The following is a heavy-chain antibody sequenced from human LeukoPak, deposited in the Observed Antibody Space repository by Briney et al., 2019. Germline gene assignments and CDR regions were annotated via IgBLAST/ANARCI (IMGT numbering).Heavy chain of an antibody. Sequence: ASVKVSCKASGGTFSSYAISWLRQAPGQGLEWMGGIIPIFGTANYAQKFQGRVTITADESTSTDYMELSSLRSEDTAVYYCARASRDGYNDWFDPWGQGTLVTVSS. V-gene: IGHV1-69*13. J-gene: IGHJ5*02. CDR3: ARASRDGYNDWFDP. CDR1: GGTFSSYA. CDR2: IIPIFGTA. D-gene: IGHD5-24*01.